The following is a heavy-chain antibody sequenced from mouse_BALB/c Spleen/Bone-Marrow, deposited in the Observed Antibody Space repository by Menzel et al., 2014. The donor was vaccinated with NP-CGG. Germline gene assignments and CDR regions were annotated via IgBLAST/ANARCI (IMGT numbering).Heavy chain of an antibody. Sequence: QVQLQQSGAELVRPGASVKLSCKASGYTFTSYWINWVKQRPGQGLEWIGNISPSETYTNYNQKFKDKATLTVDKSSSTAYMQLGSPTSEDSAVYYCTRDNWDYWGQGTTLTVSS. V-gene: IGHV1-69*02. CDR2: ISPSETYT. CDR1: GYTFTSYW. D-gene: IGHD4-1*01. J-gene: IGHJ2*01. CDR3: TRDNWDY.